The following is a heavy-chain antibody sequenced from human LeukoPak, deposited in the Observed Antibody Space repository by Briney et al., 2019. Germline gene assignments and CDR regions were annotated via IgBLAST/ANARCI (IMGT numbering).Heavy chain of an antibody. V-gene: IGHV3-7*01. Sequence: GGSLRLSCAASGFTLSSYWMSWVRQAPGKGLEWVANIKQDGSEKYYVDSVKGRFTISRDNAKNSLHLQMNSLRAEDTAVYYCARDICGSGPLIYYGMDVWGQGTTVTVSS. J-gene: IGHJ6*02. CDR2: IKQDGSEK. D-gene: IGHD3-10*01. CDR1: GFTLSSYW. CDR3: ARDICGSGPLIYYGMDV.